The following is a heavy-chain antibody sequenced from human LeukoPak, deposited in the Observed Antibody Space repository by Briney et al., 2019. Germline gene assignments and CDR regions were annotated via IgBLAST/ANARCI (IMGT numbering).Heavy chain of an antibody. CDR2: ISYDGSNK. V-gene: IGHV3-30*04. D-gene: IGHD4-17*01. Sequence: GGSLRLSCAASGFTFSSYAMHWVRQAPGKGLEWVAVISYDGSNKYYADSVKGRFTISRDNSKNTLYLQMNSLRVDDTAVYYCAKGGASVTDAPHGDVVTTTLDGFDIWGQGTMVTVSS. CDR1: GFTFSSYA. J-gene: IGHJ3*02. CDR3: AKGGASVTDAPHGDVVTTTLDGFDI.